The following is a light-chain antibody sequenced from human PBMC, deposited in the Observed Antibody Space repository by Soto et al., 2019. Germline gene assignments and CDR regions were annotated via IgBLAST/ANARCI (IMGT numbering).Light chain of an antibody. V-gene: IGKV1-9*01. J-gene: IGKJ1*01. CDR3: QQANTSPWT. CDR1: QGISSY. Sequence: DIQLTQSPSFLSASVGERVTITCRASQGISSYLAWYQQKPGKAPRLLIYGASTLQSGVPSRFSGSGSGTEFTLTVSSLQPEDFANYYCQQANTSPWTFGQGTKVEMK. CDR2: GAS.